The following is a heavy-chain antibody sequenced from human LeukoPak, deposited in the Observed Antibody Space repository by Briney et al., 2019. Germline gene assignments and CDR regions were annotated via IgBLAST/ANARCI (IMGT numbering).Heavy chain of an antibody. D-gene: IGHD2-2*01. J-gene: IGHJ4*02. CDR1: GFTFSRYS. CDR3: ARDPPLGYCSSSSCPHLDY. V-gene: IGHV3-21*01. CDR2: ISSSSSFI. Sequence: GGSLRLSCAASGFTFSRYSMNWVRQTPGKGLEWLSSISSSSSFIYYADSAKGRFTISRDNAKNSLYLQMYSLRAEDTAVYYCARDPPLGYCSSSSCPHLDYWGQGTLVTVSS.